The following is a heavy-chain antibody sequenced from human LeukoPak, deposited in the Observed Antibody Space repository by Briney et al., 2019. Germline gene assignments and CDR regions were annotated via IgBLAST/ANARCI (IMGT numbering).Heavy chain of an antibody. J-gene: IGHJ3*02. CDR1: GFTFSNAW. Sequence: GGSLRLSCAASGFTFSNAWMSWVRQAPGKGLEWVGRIKSKTDGGTTDYAAPVKGRFTISRDDSKNTLYLQMNSLKTEDTAVYYCTADWVLRFLEWLPHDAFDIWGQGTMVTVSS. CDR2: IKSKTDGGTT. V-gene: IGHV3-15*01. CDR3: TADWVLRFLEWLPHDAFDI. D-gene: IGHD3-3*01.